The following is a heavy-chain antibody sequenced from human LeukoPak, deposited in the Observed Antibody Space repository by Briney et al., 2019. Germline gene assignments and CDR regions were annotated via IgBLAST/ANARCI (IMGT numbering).Heavy chain of an antibody. J-gene: IGHJ5*02. D-gene: IGHD3-10*01. Sequence: ASVKVSCKASGYTFTGYYMQWVRQAPGQGLEWMGWINPNSGGTNYAQKFQGRVTMTRDTSIGTAYMELSRLRSDDTAVYYCARARKLLWFRELGPNWFDPWGQGTLVTVSS. V-gene: IGHV1-2*02. CDR1: GYTFTGYY. CDR3: ARARKLLWFRELGPNWFDP. CDR2: INPNSGGT.